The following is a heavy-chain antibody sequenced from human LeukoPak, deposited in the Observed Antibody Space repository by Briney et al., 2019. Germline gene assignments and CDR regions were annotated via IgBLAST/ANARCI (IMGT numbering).Heavy chain of an antibody. Sequence: GGSLRLSCAASGFTFSSYWMSWVRQAPGKGLEWVANIKQDGSEIYFVDSVKGRFTISRDNAKNSLYLQMNSLRAEDTAVYYCARDYSGWFHDAFDIWGQGTMVTVSS. J-gene: IGHJ3*02. CDR3: ARDYSGWFHDAFDI. V-gene: IGHV3-7*01. D-gene: IGHD6-19*01. CDR1: GFTFSSYW. CDR2: IKQDGSEI.